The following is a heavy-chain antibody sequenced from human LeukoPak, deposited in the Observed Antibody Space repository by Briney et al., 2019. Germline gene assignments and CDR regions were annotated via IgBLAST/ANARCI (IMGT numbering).Heavy chain of an antibody. CDR3: ATGNTLRYFNF. Sequence: PSETLSLTCTVSGGSIYSYYRSWIRQSPGKGLEWIGYVYYTGNTDYNPSLKSRVTVSVDTSKNQFSLRLSSVTAADTAIYFCATGNTLRYFNFWGQGTLVTVPS. V-gene: IGHV4-59*01. CDR2: VYYTGNT. D-gene: IGHD3-3*01. CDR1: GGSIYSYY. J-gene: IGHJ4*02.